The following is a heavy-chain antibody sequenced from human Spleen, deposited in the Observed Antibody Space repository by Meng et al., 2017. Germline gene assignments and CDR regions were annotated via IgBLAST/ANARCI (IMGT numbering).Heavy chain of an antibody. D-gene: IGHD2-21*01. Sequence: SLKISCAASGFTFDDYAMHWVRQAPGKGLEWVSGISWNSGSIGYADSVKGRFTISRDNAKNSLYLQMNSLRAEDTAVYYCARVIAAVGRDFWGQGTLVTVSS. J-gene: IGHJ4*02. CDR1: GFTFDDYA. CDR2: ISWNSGSI. CDR3: ARVIAAVGRDF. V-gene: IGHV3-9*01.